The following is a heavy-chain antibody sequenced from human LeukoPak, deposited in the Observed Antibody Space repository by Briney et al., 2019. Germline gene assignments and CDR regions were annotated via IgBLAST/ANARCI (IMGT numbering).Heavy chain of an antibody. CDR3: ACSYDFWSGPDY. D-gene: IGHD3-3*01. V-gene: IGHV3-11*01. CDR2: ISSSGSTI. J-gene: IGHJ4*02. CDR1: GFTFSDYY. Sequence: GGSPRLSCAASGFTFSDYYMSWIRQAPGKGLEWVSYISSSGSTIYYADSVKGRFTISRDNAKNSLYLQMNSLRAEDTAVYYCACSYDFWSGPDYWGQGTLVTVPS.